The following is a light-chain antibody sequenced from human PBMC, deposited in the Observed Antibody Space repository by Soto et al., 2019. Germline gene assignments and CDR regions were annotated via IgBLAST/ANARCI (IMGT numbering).Light chain of an antibody. CDR2: EVS. CDR3: SSYTSSSTLVV. CDR1: SSDVGGYNY. V-gene: IGLV2-14*01. Sequence: QSALTQPASVSGSPGQSITISCTGTSSDVGGYNYVSWYQQHPGKAPKLMFYEVSNRPSGVSNRFSGSKSGNTASLTISGLQAADEADYYCSSYTSSSTLVVFGGGTKLTVL. J-gene: IGLJ2*01.